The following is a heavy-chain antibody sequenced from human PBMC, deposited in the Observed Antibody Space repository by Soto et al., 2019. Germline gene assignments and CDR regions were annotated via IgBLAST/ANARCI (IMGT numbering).Heavy chain of an antibody. D-gene: IGHD2-15*01. CDR2: IYYSGNT. CDR3: ARQAGGGRHYYGMDV. Sequence: PSETLSLTCTVSGGSISSSNYFWDWIRQPPGKGLEWIANIYYSGNTYYNPSLKSRITISVDTSKNYFSLNLSSVTAADTAVYYCARQAGGGRHYYGMDVWGQGTTVTDSS. CDR1: GGSISSSNYF. J-gene: IGHJ6*02. V-gene: IGHV4-39*01.